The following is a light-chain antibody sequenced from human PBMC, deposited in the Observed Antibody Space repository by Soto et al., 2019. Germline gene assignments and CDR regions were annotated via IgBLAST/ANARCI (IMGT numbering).Light chain of an antibody. CDR1: SSDIGGFNY. CDR3: SSYTISSTL. J-gene: IGLJ3*02. V-gene: IGLV2-14*01. Sequence: QSALTQPASVSGSPGQSITISCTGTSSDIGGFNYVSWYQQDPGKAPKLVIYEVSNRPSGVSNRFSASKSGNTASLTISGLQAEDEADYYCSSYTISSTLFGGGTKLTVL. CDR2: EVS.